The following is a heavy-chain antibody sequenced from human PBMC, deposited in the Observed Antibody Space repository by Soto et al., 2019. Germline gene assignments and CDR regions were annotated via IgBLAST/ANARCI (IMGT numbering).Heavy chain of an antibody. CDR3: ARTYNWFDP. CDR1: GGSISSSNW. CDR2: IYHSGST. V-gene: IGHV4-4*02. J-gene: IGHJ5*02. Sequence: SETLSLTCAVSGGSISSSNWWSWVRQPPGKGLEWIGEIYHSGSTNYSPSLKSRVTISVDTSKKQFSLKLSSVTAADTAVYYCARTYNWFDPWGQGTLVTVSS.